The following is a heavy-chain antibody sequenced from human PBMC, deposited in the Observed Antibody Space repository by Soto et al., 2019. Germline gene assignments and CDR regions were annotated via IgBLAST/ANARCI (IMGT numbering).Heavy chain of an antibody. Sequence: PGGSLRLSCAAAGFTFSSYAMSWVRQATGKGLEWVSAISGSGGSTYYADSVKGRFTISRDNSKNTLYLQMNSLRAEDTAVYYCAKDRREEHEYSSGRRGPNWFDPWGQGALVTVSS. J-gene: IGHJ5*02. CDR3: AKDRREEHEYSSGRRGPNWFDP. CDR2: ISGSGGST. CDR1: GFTFSSYA. D-gene: IGHD6-19*01. V-gene: IGHV3-23*01.